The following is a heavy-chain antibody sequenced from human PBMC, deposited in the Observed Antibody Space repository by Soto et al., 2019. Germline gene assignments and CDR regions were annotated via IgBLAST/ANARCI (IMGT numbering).Heavy chain of an antibody. CDR3: AGITTFGVVNYGLDV. J-gene: IGHJ6*02. CDR2: IYSTGST. CDR1: GVSVSGGVSY. D-gene: IGHD3-3*01. V-gene: IGHV4-31*04. Sequence: QVRLQESGPGLVQPSQTLSLTCTVSGVSVSGGVSYWGWFRQHSGKGLEWIGYIYSTGSTYYNPSLQSRVSISSDTSQNQFSLTLLSVTAADTAVYYCAGITTFGVVNYGLDVWGQGTKVTVSS.